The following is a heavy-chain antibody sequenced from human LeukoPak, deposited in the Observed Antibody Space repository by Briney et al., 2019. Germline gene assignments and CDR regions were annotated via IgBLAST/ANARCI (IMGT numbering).Heavy chain of an antibody. V-gene: IGHV4-59*01. CDR2: IFYSGVT. Sequence: TPSETLSLTCTVSGGSISSYYRSWIRKPPGKGLEWIGYIFYSGVTNYNPSLKSRVTISVDTSKNQFSLKLSSVIAADTAVYYCARGAAAGDYWGQGTLVTVSS. D-gene: IGHD6-13*01. CDR3: ARGAAAGDY. J-gene: IGHJ4*02. CDR1: GGSISSYY.